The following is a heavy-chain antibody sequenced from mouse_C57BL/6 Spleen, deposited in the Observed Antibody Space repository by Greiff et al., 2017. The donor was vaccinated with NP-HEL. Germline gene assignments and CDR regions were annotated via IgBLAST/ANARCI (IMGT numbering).Heavy chain of an antibody. CDR1: GFNIKDDY. CDR2: IDPENGDT. CDR3: TTLFSFAY. J-gene: IGHJ3*01. V-gene: IGHV14-4*01. Sequence: EVKLQESGAELVRPGASVKLSCTASGFNIKDDYMHWVKQRPEQGLEWIGWIDPENGDTEYASKFQGKATITADTSSNTAYLQLSSLTSEDTAVYYCTTLFSFAYWGQGTLVTVSA. D-gene: IGHD6-1*01.